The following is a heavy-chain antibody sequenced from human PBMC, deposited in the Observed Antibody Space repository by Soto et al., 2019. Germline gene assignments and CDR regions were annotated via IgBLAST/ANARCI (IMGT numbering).Heavy chain of an antibody. CDR1: GFTFSSYG. V-gene: IGHV3-33*01. J-gene: IGHJ5*02. CDR3: ARVRTYGSGRKNWFDP. Sequence: GGSLRLSCAASGFTFSSYGMHWVRQAPGKGLEWVAVIWYDGSNKYYADSVKGRFTINPDTSKNQFSLQLNSVTPEGTAVYYCARVRTYGSGRKNWFDPWGQGTLVTVPS. D-gene: IGHD3-10*01. CDR2: IWYDGSNK.